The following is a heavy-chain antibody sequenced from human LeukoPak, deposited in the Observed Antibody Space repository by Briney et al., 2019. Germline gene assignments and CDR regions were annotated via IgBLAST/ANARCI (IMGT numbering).Heavy chain of an antibody. Sequence: ASVKVSCKAFGYTITGYYIHWVRQAPGQGLEWMGWINPNNGGTNSAQKFQGRVTMTRDTSIGTAYMELNRLTYDDTAVYYCAGLSGYDPYYFDYWGQGTLVIVSS. D-gene: IGHD5-12*01. V-gene: IGHV1-2*02. CDR2: INPNNGGT. CDR3: AGLSGYDPYYFDY. CDR1: GYTITGYY. J-gene: IGHJ4*02.